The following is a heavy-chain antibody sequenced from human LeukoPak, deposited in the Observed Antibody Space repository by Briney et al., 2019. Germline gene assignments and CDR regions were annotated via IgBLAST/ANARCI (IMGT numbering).Heavy chain of an antibody. Sequence: GGSLRLSCAASGFTFSSYSMNWVRQAPGKGLEWVSYISSSSSTIYYADSVKGRFTISRVNAKNSLYLQMNSLRAEDTAVYYCARDRVVGAYYYYYYMDVWGKGTTVTVSS. V-gene: IGHV3-48*01. D-gene: IGHD1-26*01. CDR3: ARDRVVGAYYYYYYMDV. CDR2: ISSSSSTI. CDR1: GFTFSSYS. J-gene: IGHJ6*03.